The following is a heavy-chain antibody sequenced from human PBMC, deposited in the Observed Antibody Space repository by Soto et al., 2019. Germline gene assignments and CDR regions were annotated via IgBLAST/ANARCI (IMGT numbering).Heavy chain of an antibody. CDR3: ARQKYYDFWSGYPYYYYYGMDV. D-gene: IGHD3-3*01. J-gene: IGHJ6*02. CDR2: ISAYNGNT. Sequence: GASVKVSCKASGYTFTSYCISWVRQAPGQGLEWMGWISAYNGNTNYAQKLQGRVTMTTDTSTSTAYMELRSLRSDDTAVYYCARQKYYDFWSGYPYYYYYGMDVWGQGTTVTVSS. CDR1: GYTFTSYC. V-gene: IGHV1-18*01.